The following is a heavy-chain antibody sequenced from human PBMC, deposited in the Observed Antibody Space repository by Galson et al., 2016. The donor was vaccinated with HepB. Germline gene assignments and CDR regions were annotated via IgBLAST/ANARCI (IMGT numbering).Heavy chain of an antibody. D-gene: IGHD3-10*01. CDR3: ARTLRGSVLNYYYNGLDV. CDR2: IYYSGST. Sequence: TLSLTCTVSGGSISGGGHYWSWIRQHPGKGLEFIGYIYYSGSTDYNPSLKSRVTISVDTSKNQFSLKLTSVTAADTAVYYCARTLRGSVLNYYYNGLDVGGQGTTVTVSS. V-gene: IGHV4-31*03. J-gene: IGHJ6*02. CDR1: GGSISGGGHY.